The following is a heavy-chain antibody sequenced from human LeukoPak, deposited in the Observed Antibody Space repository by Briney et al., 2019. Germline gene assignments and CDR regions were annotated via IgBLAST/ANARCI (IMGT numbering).Heavy chain of an antibody. D-gene: IGHD5-12*01. CDR3: AGAYSAYDPFDY. J-gene: IGHJ4*02. CDR1: GFTFSNYW. CDR2: LNADGNSI. V-gene: IGHV3-74*01. Sequence: PGGSLRLSCAASGFTFSNYWMHWVRQAPGKGLVWVSRLNADGNSITYADSVRGRFTISRDNAKNTVHLQMNSLRVEGTAIYFCAGAYSAYDPFDYWGQGILVTVSS.